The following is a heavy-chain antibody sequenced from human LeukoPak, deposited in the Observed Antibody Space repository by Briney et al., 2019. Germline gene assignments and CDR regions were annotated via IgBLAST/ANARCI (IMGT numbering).Heavy chain of an antibody. CDR3: ARGQDCSGGSCYLSGGSEFDP. D-gene: IGHD2-15*01. J-gene: IGHJ5*02. CDR2: IYSSGST. V-gene: IGHV4-59*12. CDR1: GGSISSYY. Sequence: SETLSLTCTVSGGSISSYYWSWIRQPPGKELEWLGYIYSSGSTNYNPSLKSRVIISVDTSKNQFSLKLSSVTAADTAVYYCARGQDCSGGSCYLSGGSEFDPWGQGTLVTVSS.